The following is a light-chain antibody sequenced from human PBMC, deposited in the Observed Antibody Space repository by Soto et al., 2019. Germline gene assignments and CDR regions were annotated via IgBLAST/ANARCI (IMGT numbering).Light chain of an antibody. Sequence: QTVVTQEPSFSVSPGGTVTLTCGLSSGSVSTSYYPSWYQQTPGQAPLTLIYSTNTRSSGVPDRFSGSILGNKAALTVTGAHADDESDYYCVLYMGSGIAVFGGGTLLTVL. J-gene: IGLJ2*01. V-gene: IGLV8-61*01. CDR2: STN. CDR1: SGSVSTSYY. CDR3: VLYMGSGIAV.